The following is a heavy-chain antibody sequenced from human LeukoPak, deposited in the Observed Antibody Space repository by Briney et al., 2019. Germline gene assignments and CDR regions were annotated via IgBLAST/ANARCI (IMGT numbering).Heavy chain of an antibody. D-gene: IGHD6-6*01. V-gene: IGHV3-21*01. J-gene: IGHJ3*02. Sequence: GGSLRLTCAASGLTFSSYSMNWVRQAPGKGLEWVSSISSSSSYIYYADSVKGRFTISRDNAKNSLYLQMNSLRAEDTAVYYCARSSDDAFDIWGQGTMVTVSS. CDR2: ISSSSSYI. CDR3: ARSSDDAFDI. CDR1: GLTFSSYS.